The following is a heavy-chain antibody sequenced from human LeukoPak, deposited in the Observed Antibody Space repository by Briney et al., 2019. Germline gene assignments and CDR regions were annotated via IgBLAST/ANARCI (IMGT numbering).Heavy chain of an antibody. V-gene: IGHV3-30*02. Sequence: SGGSLRLSCAASGFTVSNYGMHWVRQTPGKGLEWVAFIRYDGSSQYYADPVKGRFTISRDNSKNTLYLQMKSLRVEDTAVYYCAKEYKSGSGTSPDWFDPWGQGTLVTVSS. CDR1: GFTVSNYG. D-gene: IGHD3-10*01. CDR2: IRYDGSSQ. J-gene: IGHJ5*02. CDR3: AKEYKSGSGTSPDWFDP.